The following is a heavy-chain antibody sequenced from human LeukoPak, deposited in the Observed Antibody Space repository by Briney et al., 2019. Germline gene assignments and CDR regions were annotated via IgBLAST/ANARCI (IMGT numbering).Heavy chain of an antibody. J-gene: IGHJ4*02. D-gene: IGHD3-16*01. V-gene: IGHV3-7*01. CDR3: ARGGTATYYFDY. CDR1: GFTFSSYW. CDR2: IKLDGSEK. Sequence: PGGSLRLSCAASGFTFSSYWMSWVRQAPGKGLEWVANIKLDGSEKNYVDSVKGRFTISRDNAKNLVYLQMNSLRAEDTAVYYCARGGTATYYFDYWGQGTLVTVSS.